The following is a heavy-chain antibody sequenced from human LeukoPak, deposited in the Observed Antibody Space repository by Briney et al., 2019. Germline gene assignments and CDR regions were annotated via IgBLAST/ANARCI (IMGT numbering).Heavy chain of an antibody. CDR3: ATQGIYGVSLQP. V-gene: IGHV3-21*01. D-gene: IGHD2-8*01. Sequence: GGSLRISCAASGFTLSSFSMNWVRQAPGKGLEWLSYISSSSTYIYYADSVKGRFTISRDNARNSLYLQMNSLRAEDTAVYYCATQGIYGVSLQPWGQGTLVTVSS. J-gene: IGHJ5*02. CDR2: ISSSSTYI. CDR1: GFTLSSFS.